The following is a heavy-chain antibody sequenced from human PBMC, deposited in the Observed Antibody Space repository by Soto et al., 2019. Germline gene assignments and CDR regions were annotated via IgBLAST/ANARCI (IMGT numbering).Heavy chain of an antibody. CDR1: GGSISSGGYY. V-gene: IGHV4-31*03. Sequence: PSETLSLTCTVSGGSISSGGYYWSWIRQHPGKGLEWIGYIYYSGSTYYNPSLKSRVTISVDTSKNQFSLKLSSVTAADTAVYYCSSGVRGVISWFDPWGQGTLVTVSS. CDR2: IYYSGST. CDR3: SSGVRGVISWFDP. D-gene: IGHD3-10*01. J-gene: IGHJ5*02.